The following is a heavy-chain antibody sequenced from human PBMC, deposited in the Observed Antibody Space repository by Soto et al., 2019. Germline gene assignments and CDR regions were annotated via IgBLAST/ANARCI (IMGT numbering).Heavy chain of an antibody. CDR3: ARGGSGYTWFNEF. D-gene: IGHD3-22*01. CDR1: GGLFSSYP. Sequence: QEQLVQSGAEVKKPGSSVKVSCKASGGLFSSYPISWVRQVPGQGLECMGGIIPVFQTAYYTQRFQGRVTITADESTNTAYMELSSLRSEDTAIYYCARGGSGYTWFNEFWGQGTLVTVSS. V-gene: IGHV1-69*01. J-gene: IGHJ4*02. CDR2: IIPVFQTA.